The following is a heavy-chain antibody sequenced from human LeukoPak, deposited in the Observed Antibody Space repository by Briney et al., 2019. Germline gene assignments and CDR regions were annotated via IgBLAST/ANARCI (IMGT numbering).Heavy chain of an antibody. V-gene: IGHV1-46*01. D-gene: IGHD5-12*01. CDR3: ARSGYSDYYYMDV. J-gene: IGHJ6*03. CDR2: INPSGGST. Sequence: ASVKVSCKASGYTFTSYGISWVRQAPGQGLEWMGIINPSGGSTSYAQKFQGRVTMTRDMSTSTVYMELSSLRSEDTAVYYCARSGYSDYYYMDVWGKGTTVTVSS. CDR1: GYTFTSYG.